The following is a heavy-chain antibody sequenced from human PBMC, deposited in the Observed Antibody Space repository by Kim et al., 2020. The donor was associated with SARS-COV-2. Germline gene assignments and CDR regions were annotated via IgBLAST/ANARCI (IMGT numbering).Heavy chain of an antibody. J-gene: IGHJ4*02. Sequence: EAVKGRLTISRDNSRNTLYLQMNSLRAEDTAVYYCAKDRDSGSGSYPDYWGQGTLVTVSS. V-gene: IGHV3-33*06. D-gene: IGHD3-10*01. CDR3: AKDRDSGSGSYPDY.